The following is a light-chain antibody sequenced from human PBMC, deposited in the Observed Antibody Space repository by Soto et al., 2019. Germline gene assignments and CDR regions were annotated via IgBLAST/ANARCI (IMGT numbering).Light chain of an antibody. J-gene: IGKJ1*01. CDR3: QRYNSYWT. V-gene: IGKV1-5*01. Sequence: IQIRQAPSTLSASVGDRGTITSRSSQSISTSLTWYHQIPGKAPKFLIYHASSWESADETGVNGSGSGTEFTLTISSLQPDDFATYCCQRYNSYWTFGQGTKV. CDR1: QSISTS. CDR2: HAS.